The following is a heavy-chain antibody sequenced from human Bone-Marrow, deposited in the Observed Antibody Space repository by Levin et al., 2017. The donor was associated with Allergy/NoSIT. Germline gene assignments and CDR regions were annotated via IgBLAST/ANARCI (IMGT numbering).Heavy chain of an antibody. V-gene: IGHV3-74*01. D-gene: IGHD4-11*01. CDR2: IDSYGSGS. CDR1: GFTFSSYW. J-gene: IGHJ6*03. CDR3: ARESMTTIDDYYYYMDV. Sequence: PGGSLRLSCAASGFTFSSYWMHWVRQAPGKGLVWVSRIDSYGSGSNSADSVKDRFTISRDNAKNTLYLQMNSLRAEDTAVYFCARESMTTIDDYYYYMDVWGKGTTVTVSS.